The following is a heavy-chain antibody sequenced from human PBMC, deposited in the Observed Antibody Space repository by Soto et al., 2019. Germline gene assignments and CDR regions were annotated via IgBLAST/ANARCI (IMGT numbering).Heavy chain of an antibody. Sequence: PGGSLRLSCVTSGFTFSNYGFHWVRQAPGKGLDWVALISHDGDDKKYAVSVKGRFSISTDPSTNTLYLQMKGLKVEDTAVYYCARDYEDFENHKLYSGMSVWGQGTTVTVSS. CDR2: ISHDGDDK. CDR3: ARDYEDFENHKLYSGMSV. J-gene: IGHJ6*02. V-gene: IGHV3-33*05. D-gene: IGHD3-10*01. CDR1: GFTFSNYG.